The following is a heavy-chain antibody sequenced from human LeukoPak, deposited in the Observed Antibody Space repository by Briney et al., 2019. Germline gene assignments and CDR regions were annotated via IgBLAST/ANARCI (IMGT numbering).Heavy chain of an antibody. V-gene: IGHV4-59*10. J-gene: IGHJ5*02. CDR2: IYTSGST. D-gene: IGHD4-17*01. CDR3: TRDTGTTGEVKFDP. Sequence: SETLSLTCAVYGGSFSGDYWSWIRQPPGKGLEWIGRIYTSGSTTYNPSLKSRVTMSVDTSKSQFSLNLMSVTAADTAVYYCTRDTGTTGEVKFDPWGQGTLVTVSS. CDR1: GGSFSGDY.